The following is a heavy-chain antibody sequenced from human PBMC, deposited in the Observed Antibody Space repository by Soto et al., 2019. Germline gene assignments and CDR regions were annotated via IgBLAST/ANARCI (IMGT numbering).Heavy chain of an antibody. V-gene: IGHV3-7*01. CDR2: IKQDGSAI. CDR1: GFSLSNYW. J-gene: IGHJ4*02. D-gene: IGHD2-8*02. CDR3: VRAVASAGAF. Sequence: SLRLSCAASGFSLSNYWMNWVRQAPGKGLEWVANIKQDGSAIYYVDSVKGRFTISRDNAKNSVYLQMNSLRAEDTAVYYCVRAVASAGAFWGQGTPVTVSS.